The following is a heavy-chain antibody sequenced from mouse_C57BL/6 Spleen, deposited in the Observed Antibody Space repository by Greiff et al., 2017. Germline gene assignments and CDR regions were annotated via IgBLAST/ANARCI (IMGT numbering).Heavy chain of an antibody. CDR3: ARFDYDEGDAMDY. V-gene: IGHV1-7*01. CDR1: GYTFTSYW. J-gene: IGHJ4*01. D-gene: IGHD2-4*01. CDR2: INPSSGYT. Sequence: VQLQQSGAELAKPGASVKLSCKASGYTFTSYWMHWVKQRPGQGLEWIGYINPSSGYTTYNQKFKDKATLTADKSSSTAYMQLSSLTYEDSAVYYCARFDYDEGDAMDYWGQGTSVTVSS.